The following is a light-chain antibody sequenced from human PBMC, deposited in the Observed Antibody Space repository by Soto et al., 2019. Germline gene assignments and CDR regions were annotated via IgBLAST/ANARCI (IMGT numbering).Light chain of an antibody. CDR1: QNIYSN. CDR2: RAS. J-gene: IGKJ1*01. CDR3: LQYHNLWA. Sequence: EIVMTQSPATLSVSPGEIATLSCRASQNIYSNVAWYQQRPGQAPRLLIYRASTRATGIPARFSGSGSGTEFTLTISSLQSEDFTVYSCLQYHNLWAFGQGTKVEIK. V-gene: IGKV3-15*01.